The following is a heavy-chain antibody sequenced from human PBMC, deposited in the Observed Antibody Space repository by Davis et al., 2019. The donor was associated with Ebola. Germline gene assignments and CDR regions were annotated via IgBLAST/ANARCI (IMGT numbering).Heavy chain of an antibody. CDR2: IKLNSGGT. J-gene: IGHJ4*02. CDR3: ARDLSGDNILCPDY. CDR1: GYTFTDYY. D-gene: IGHD1-26*01. Sequence: ASVKVSCKAFGYTFTDYYIHWVRQAPGQGLEWMGWIKLNSGGTNYAQRFQDRVTMTRDTSISTAYMELSSLTSDDTAVYYCARDLSGDNILCPDYWGQGTLVTVSS. V-gene: IGHV1-2*02.